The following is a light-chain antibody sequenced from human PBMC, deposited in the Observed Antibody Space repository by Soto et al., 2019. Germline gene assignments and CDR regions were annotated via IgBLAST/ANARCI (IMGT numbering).Light chain of an antibody. CDR1: QSISSW. V-gene: IGKV1-5*01. J-gene: IGKJ2*01. CDR2: DAS. CDR3: QQYNSYSPL. Sequence: DIQMTQSPSTLSASVGDRVTITCRASQSISSWLAWYQQKPGKAPKLLSYDASSLESGVPSRFSGSGSGTEFTLTISSLQPDDFATYYCQQYNSYSPLFGQGTKLEIK.